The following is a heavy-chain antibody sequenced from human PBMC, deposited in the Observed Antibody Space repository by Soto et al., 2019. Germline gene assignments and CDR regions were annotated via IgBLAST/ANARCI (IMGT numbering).Heavy chain of an antibody. CDR2: IDPSDSYS. D-gene: IGHD3-22*01. Sequence: GESLKISCKGSGYSFTIYWISWVRQMPGKGLEWMGRIDPSDSYSNYSPSFQGHVTISADKSISTAYLHWSSLKASDTAMYHCARHRYYDSSGYDAFDIWGQGTMVTVSS. J-gene: IGHJ3*02. V-gene: IGHV5-10-1*01. CDR3: ARHRYYDSSGYDAFDI. CDR1: GYSFTIYW.